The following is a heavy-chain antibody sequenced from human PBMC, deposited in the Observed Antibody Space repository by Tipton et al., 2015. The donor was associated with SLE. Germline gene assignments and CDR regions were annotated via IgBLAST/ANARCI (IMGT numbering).Heavy chain of an antibody. D-gene: IGHD4-17*01. J-gene: IGHJ4*02. Sequence: GSLRLSCAASGFTFSNAWMSWVRQAPGKGLEWVGRIKSKTDGGTTDYAAPVKGRFTIPRDDSKNTLYLQMNSLKTEDTAVYYCTAATTVTYAWYFDYWGQGTLVTVSS. CDR2: IKSKTDGGTT. V-gene: IGHV3-15*01. CDR1: GFTFSNAW. CDR3: TAATTVTYAWYFDY.